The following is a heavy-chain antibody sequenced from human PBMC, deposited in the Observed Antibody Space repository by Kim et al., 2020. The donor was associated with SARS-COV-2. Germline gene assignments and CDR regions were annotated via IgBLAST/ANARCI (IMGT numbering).Heavy chain of an antibody. CDR3: AREES. V-gene: IGHV7-4-1*02. CDR1: GYTFTRYA. CDR2: INTNTGKP. J-gene: IGHJ5*01. Sequence: ASVKVSCKASGYTFTRYAINWVRQAPGQGLEWMGWINTNTGKPTNAQGFEGRFVFSLDTSVSTAYLEINSLKAEDTAVYYCAREESWGHGTLVTVSS.